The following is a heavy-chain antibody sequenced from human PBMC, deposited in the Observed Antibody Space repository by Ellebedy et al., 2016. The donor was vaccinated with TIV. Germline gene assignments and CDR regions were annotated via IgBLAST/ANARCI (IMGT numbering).Heavy chain of an antibody. CDR3: AREQWEQGQHGDAFDI. J-gene: IGHJ3*02. CDR1: DYSISSGYY. Sequence: MPSETLSLTCTVSDYSISSGYYWGWIRQHPGKGLEWIGSMYHGGSTYYNPSLMSRVTMSIDTSKNQFSLKLSSVTAADTAVYYCAREQWEQGQHGDAFDIWGQGTMVTVSS. CDR2: MYHGGST. D-gene: IGHD1-26*01. V-gene: IGHV4-38-2*02.